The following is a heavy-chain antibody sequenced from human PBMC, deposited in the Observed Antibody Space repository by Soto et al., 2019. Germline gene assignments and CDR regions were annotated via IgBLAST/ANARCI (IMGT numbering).Heavy chain of an antibody. CDR3: ARKVRLGLLDP. D-gene: IGHD5-12*01. J-gene: IGHJ5*02. CDR1: GYTFTSYG. V-gene: IGHV1-18*01. Sequence: ASVKVSFKASGYTFTSYGISWVRQAPGQGLEWMGWISAYNGNTNYAQKLQGRVTMTTDTSTSTAYMELRSLRSDDTAVDYCARKVRLGLLDPWAQGSLVTVSS. CDR2: ISAYNGNT.